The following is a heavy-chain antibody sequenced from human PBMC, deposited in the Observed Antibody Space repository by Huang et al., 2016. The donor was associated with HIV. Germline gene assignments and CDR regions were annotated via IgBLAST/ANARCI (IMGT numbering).Heavy chain of an antibody. J-gene: IGHJ4*02. D-gene: IGHD3-22*01. CDR2: LVPMLVSA. CDR3: ATSTPMLGESGGWSGKVVITENVPYVD. CDR1: GDSFTSLP. Sequence: QVHLVQSGAEVKKPRSSVKVSCKASGDSFTSLPINWVRQAPGQGLECMGGLVPMLVSATYAQKLRGRVTISADESTSTSYMELSRMRSDDTAMYYCATSTPMLGESGGWSGKVVITENVPYVDWGQGTLVTVSS. V-gene: IGHV1-69*01.